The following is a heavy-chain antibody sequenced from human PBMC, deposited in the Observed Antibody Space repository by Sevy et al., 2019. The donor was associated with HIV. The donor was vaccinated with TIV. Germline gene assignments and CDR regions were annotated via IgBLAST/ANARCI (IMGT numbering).Heavy chain of an antibody. Sequence: GGSLRLSCAASGFTFSSYAMHWVRQAPGKGLEYVSAISSNGGSTYYANSVKGRFTISRDNSKNTLYIQMGSMRAEDMAVYYCARSHPAGGGSYSALWDYWGQGTLVTVSS. CDR1: GFTFSSYA. V-gene: IGHV3-64*01. J-gene: IGHJ4*02. CDR2: ISSNGGST. CDR3: ARSHPAGGGSYSALWDY. D-gene: IGHD1-26*01.